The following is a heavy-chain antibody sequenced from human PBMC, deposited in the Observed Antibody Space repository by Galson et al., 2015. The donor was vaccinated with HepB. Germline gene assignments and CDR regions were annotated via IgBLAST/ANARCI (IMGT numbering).Heavy chain of an antibody. CDR1: GFTFSSYI. J-gene: IGHJ6*02. CDR3: ARDGSIGSTSYGMDV. Sequence: SLRLSCAAFGFTFSSYIMNWVRQAPGKGLEWVSSISSSSTYIYYADSVKGRFTISRDNAKNSLFLQMNSLRAEDTAVYYCARDGSIGSTSYGMDVWGQGTTVTVSS. D-gene: IGHD2-2*01. V-gene: IGHV3-21*01. CDR2: ISSSSTYI.